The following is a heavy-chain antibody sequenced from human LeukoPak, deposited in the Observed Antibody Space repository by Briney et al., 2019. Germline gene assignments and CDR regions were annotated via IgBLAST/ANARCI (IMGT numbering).Heavy chain of an antibody. CDR2: ISWDGGST. V-gene: IGHV3-43D*03. Sequence: PGGSLRLSCAASGFTFDDYAMHWVRQAPGKGLEWVSLISWDGGSTYADSVKGRFTISRDNSKNSLYLQMNSLRAEDTAVYCCARERGSGYDYWGQGTLVTVSS. J-gene: IGHJ4*02. D-gene: IGHD3-22*01. CDR1: GFTFDDYA. CDR3: ARERGSGYDY.